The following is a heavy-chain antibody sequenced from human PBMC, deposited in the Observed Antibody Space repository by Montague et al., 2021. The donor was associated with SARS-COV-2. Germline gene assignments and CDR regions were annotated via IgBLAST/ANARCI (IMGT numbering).Heavy chain of an antibody. D-gene: IGHD3-3*01. CDR3: AKDRRYYDFWSGYLGRPTRHYYYYGMDV. CDR1: GFTFSSYG. V-gene: IGHV3-30*18. J-gene: IGHJ6*02. CDR2: ISYDGSNK. Sequence: SLRLSCPASGFTFSSYGMHWVRQAPGKGLEWAAVISYDGSNKYYADSVKGRFTISRDNSKNTLYLQMNSLRAEDTAVYYCAKDRRYYDFWSGYLGRPTRHYYYYGMDVWGQGTTVTVSS.